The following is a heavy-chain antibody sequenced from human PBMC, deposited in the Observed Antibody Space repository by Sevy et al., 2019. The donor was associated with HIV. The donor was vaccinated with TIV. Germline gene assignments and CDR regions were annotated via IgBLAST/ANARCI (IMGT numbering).Heavy chain of an antibody. Sequence: ASVKVSCKASGYTFTGYYMHWVRQAPGQGLEWMGWINPNSGGTNYAQTFQGRVTMTRDTSISTAYMELSRLRSDDTAVYYCARDSSWYYFDYWGQGTLVTVSS. CDR2: INPNSGGT. D-gene: IGHD6-13*01. CDR1: GYTFTGYY. V-gene: IGHV1-2*02. CDR3: ARDSSWYYFDY. J-gene: IGHJ4*02.